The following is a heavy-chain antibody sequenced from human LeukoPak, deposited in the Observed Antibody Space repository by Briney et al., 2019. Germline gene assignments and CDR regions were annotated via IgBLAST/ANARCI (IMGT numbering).Heavy chain of an antibody. V-gene: IGHV4-39*01. J-gene: IGHJ1*01. D-gene: IGHD4-23*01. CDR2: IYYSGTT. CDR1: GGSISSSSYY. CDR3: AVHVRVNSTEN. Sequence: PSETLSLTCTVYGGSISSSSYYWGWIRQPPGKELEWIGSIYYSGTTYYNPSLKIRVTISVATTKNQFSLRLSSGTAAATAEFSGAVHVRVNSTENWGQGTPVTVSS.